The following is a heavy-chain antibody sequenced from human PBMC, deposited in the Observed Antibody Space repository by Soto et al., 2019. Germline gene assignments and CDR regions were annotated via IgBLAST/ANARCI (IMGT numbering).Heavy chain of an antibody. CDR1: GFTFSGSA. J-gene: IGHJ4*02. CDR2: IRSKANNYAT. V-gene: IGHV3-73*01. CDR3: TRGYCSGGDCDFDY. D-gene: IGHD2-15*01. Sequence: GGSLRLSCAASGFTFSGSAMHWVRQASGKGLEWVGRIRSKANNYATAYAASVEGRFTISRDDSKNTAYLQMDSLKTEDTAVYYCTRGYCSGGDCDFDYWGQGTLVTVSS.